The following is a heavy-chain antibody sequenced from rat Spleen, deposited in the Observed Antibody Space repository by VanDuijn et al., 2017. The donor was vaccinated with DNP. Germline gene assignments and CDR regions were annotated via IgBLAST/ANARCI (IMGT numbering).Heavy chain of an antibody. D-gene: IGHD1-11*01. CDR2: ITRGGTTT. CDR3: ARHGRRVFDY. CDR1: GFTFSNYD. J-gene: IGHJ2*01. V-gene: IGHV5S13*01. Sequence: EVQLVESGGGLVQSGRSLKLSCAASGFTFSNYDMAWVRQAPTTGLEWVASITRGGTTTNYRDSVKGRFTISRDDARNTLYLQMNSLRSEDMATYYCARHGRRVFDYWGQGVMVTVSS.